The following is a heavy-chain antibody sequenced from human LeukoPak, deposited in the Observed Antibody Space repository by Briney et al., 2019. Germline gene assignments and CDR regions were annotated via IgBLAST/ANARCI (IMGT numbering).Heavy chain of an antibody. CDR3: AKTKRFLEWSSPRPIDY. J-gene: IGHJ4*02. D-gene: IGHD3-3*01. CDR2: IYSGGNT. Sequence: PGGSLRLSCAASGLTVSSNCMTWVRQAPGKGLEWVSVIYSGGNTSYADSVKGRFTISRDNPKNTVYLQMNSLRAEDTAVYYCAKTKRFLEWSSPRPIDYWGQGTLVTVSS. CDR1: GLTVSSNC. V-gene: IGHV3-53*01.